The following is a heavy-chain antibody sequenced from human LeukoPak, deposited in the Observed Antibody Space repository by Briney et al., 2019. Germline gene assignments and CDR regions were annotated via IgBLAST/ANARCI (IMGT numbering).Heavy chain of an antibody. V-gene: IGHV3-9*01. Sequence: GGSLRLSCAASGFTFDDYAMHWVRQAPGKGLEWVSGISWNSGSIGYADSVKGRFTISRDNAKNSLYLRMNSLRAEDTALYYCAKDIDYGDRDYYYYYGMDVWGQGTTVTVSS. CDR1: GFTFDDYA. CDR2: ISWNSGSI. J-gene: IGHJ6*02. D-gene: IGHD4-17*01. CDR3: AKDIDYGDRDYYYYYGMDV.